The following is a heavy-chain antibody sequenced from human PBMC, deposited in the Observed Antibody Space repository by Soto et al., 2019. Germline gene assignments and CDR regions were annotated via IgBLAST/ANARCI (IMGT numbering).Heavy chain of an antibody. CDR2: IYSGGST. V-gene: IGHV3-53*01. J-gene: IGHJ2*01. CDR1: GFTVSSHY. CDR3: ARDQDYYDSSGYRHWYFDL. D-gene: IGHD3-22*01. Sequence: EVQLVESGGGLIQPGGSLRLSCAASGFTVSSHYMSWVRQAPGKGLEWVSVIYSGGSTYYADSVKGRFTISRDNSKNTLYLQMNSLRAEDTAVYYCARDQDYYDSSGYRHWYFDLWGRGTLVTVSS.